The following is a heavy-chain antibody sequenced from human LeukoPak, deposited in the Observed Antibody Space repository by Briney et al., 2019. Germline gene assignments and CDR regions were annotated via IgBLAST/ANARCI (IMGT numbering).Heavy chain of an antibody. V-gene: IGHV1-69*13. CDR2: IIPIFGTA. J-gene: IGHJ6*03. CDR1: GGTFSSYA. Sequence: SVKVSCKASGGTFSSYAISWVRQAPGQGLEWMGGIIPIFGTANYAQKFQGRVTITADESTSTAYMGLSSLRSEDTAVYYCARSVTIFGVVATMDVWGKGTTVTVSS. D-gene: IGHD3-3*01. CDR3: ARSVTIFGVVATMDV.